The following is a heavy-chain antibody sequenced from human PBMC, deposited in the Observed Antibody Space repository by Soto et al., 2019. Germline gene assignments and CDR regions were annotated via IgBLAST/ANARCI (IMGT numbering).Heavy chain of an antibody. V-gene: IGHV4-34*01. J-gene: IGHJ4*02. CDR2: INPIGTT. Sequence: QVQLQQWGAGLLKPSETLSLTCPCFGGPFSGNSWPWIRPPPGPGLEWIGEINPIGTTNPNPSPTSRVTLAVTTSKTQFSLKLTPVTAADTAVSSCARDKITGRSDYWRQGTLVTVSS. CDR1: GGPFSGNS. D-gene: IGHD2-8*02. CDR3: ARDKITGRSDY.